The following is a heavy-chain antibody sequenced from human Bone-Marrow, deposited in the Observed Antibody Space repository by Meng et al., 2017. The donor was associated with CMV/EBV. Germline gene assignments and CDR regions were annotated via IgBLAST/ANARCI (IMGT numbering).Heavy chain of an antibody. CDR3: ARDARRYSGTYYYYYGMDV. J-gene: IGHJ6*02. D-gene: IGHD1-26*01. V-gene: IGHV3-48*04. CDR1: GFTFSNYG. Sequence: GGSLRLSCAASGFTFSNYGMNWVRQAPGKGLEWVSYINRGSTTIYYADSVEGRFTVSRDNTKNSLIRQMKGLRAEETAVYYCARDARRYSGTYYYYYGMDVWGQGTTVTVSS. CDR2: INRGSTTI.